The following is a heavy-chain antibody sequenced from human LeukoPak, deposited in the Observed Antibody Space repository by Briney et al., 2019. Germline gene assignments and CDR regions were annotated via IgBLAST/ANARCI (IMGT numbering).Heavy chain of an antibody. J-gene: IGHJ5*02. CDR2: IHYSGSA. CDR1: GGSISISSYS. CDR3: ARRMEGFSRFDP. Sequence: SGTLSLTCTVSGGSISISSYSWGWIRQPPGKGLEYIGTIHYSGSAYYNPSLTSRVTISVDTSKNQFSLKLSSVTDADTAVYYCARRMEGFSRFDPWGQGTLVTVSS. V-gene: IGHV4-39*01. D-gene: IGHD3-3*01.